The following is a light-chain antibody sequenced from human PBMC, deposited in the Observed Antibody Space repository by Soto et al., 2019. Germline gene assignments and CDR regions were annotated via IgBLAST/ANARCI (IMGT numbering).Light chain of an antibody. CDR3: AAWDDSLNGQV. CDR2: TNN. V-gene: IGLV1-44*01. J-gene: IGLJ1*01. Sequence: QAVVTQPPSASGTPGQRVTISCSGSRSNIGTNTVNWYQQLPGTAPKLLIYTNNERPSGVPDRFSGSKSGTSASLAISGLQSEDEADYYCAAWDDSLNGQVFGTGTKATVL. CDR1: RSNIGTNT.